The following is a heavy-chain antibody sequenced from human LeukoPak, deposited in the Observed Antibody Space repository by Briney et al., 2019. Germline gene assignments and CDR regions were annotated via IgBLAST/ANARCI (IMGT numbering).Heavy chain of an antibody. D-gene: IGHD3-10*01. V-gene: IGHV4-59*01. J-gene: IGHJ6*04. Sequence: KSSDTLSLICTVPGGTISSFYWICIRQSPGKALEWIGFIYYSGSTNYHPSLKSRVTISVDTSKNQFSLKLSSVTAADTAVYYCARDSDGMDVWGKGTTVTVSS. CDR3: ARDSDGMDV. CDR1: GGTISSFY. CDR2: IYYSGST.